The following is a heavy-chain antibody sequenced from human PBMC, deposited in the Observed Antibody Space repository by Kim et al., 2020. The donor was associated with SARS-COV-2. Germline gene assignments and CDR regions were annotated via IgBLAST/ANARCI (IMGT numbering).Heavy chain of an antibody. CDR1: GFTFSSYS. J-gene: IGHJ4*01. CDR2: ISSSSSYI. Sequence: GGSLRLSCAASGFTFSSYSMNWVRQAPGKGLVWVSSISSSSSYIYYADSVKGRFTISRDNAKNSLYLQMNSLRAEDTAVYYCARDGGGASGYKKLDYWGQGTLVTVSS. D-gene: IGHD3-9*01. V-gene: IGHV3-21*01. CDR3: ARDGGGASGYKKLDY.